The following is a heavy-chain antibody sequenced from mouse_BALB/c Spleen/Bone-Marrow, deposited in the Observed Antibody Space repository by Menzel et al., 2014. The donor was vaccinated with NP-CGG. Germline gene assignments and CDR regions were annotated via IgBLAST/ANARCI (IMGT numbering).Heavy chain of an antibody. V-gene: IGHV7-3*02. CDR3: ARDSDWFAY. CDR1: GFTFTDNY. CDR2: IRNKANGYTT. J-gene: IGHJ3*01. Sequence: EVQLVESGGGLVSPGRSLRLSCATSGFTFTDNYMSWVRQPPGKALEWLGFIRNKANGYTTEYSASVKGRFTISRDNSQSILYLQMNTLRADDIATYYCARDSDWFAYWGQGTLVTGSA.